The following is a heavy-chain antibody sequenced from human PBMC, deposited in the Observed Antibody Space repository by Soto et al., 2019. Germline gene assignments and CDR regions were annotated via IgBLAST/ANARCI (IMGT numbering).Heavy chain of an antibody. CDR2: ISGSGGST. V-gene: IGHV3-23*01. CDR1: GFTFSSYA. D-gene: IGHD3-10*01. CDR3: AKSDQRHYYGSGSYLYYFDY. J-gene: IGHJ4*02. Sequence: GGSLRLSCAASGFTFSSYAMSWVRQAPGKGLEWVSAISGSGGSTYYADSGKGRFTISRDNSKNTLYLQMNSLRAEDTAVYYCAKSDQRHYYGSGSYLYYFDYWGQGTLVTVSS.